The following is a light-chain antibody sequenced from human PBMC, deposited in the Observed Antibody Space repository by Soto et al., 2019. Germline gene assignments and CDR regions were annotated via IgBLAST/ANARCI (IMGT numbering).Light chain of an antibody. CDR2: EVS. CDR3: SSYTSNSTRV. V-gene: IGLV2-14*01. CDR1: SSDVGRYNY. Sequence: QSARTQPASVSGSPGQSITISCTGTSSDVGRYNYVSWYQQHPGKAPKLMIYEVSNRPSGVSNRFSGSKSGNTASLTISGLQAEDEADYYCSSYTSNSTRVFGGGTKLTVL. J-gene: IGLJ3*02.